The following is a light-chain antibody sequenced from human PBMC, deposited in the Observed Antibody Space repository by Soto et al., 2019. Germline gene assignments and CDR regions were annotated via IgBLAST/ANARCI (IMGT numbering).Light chain of an antibody. CDR3: SSFTSSTAVV. Sequence: ALAQRASLSGSPGQSITISCTGTSSDVCGYNYVSWYQHHPCKAPKLMISEVSNRPSGVSNRFSGSKSGNTASLTISGLQAEDEADYYCSSFTSSTAVVFGGGTKVTVL. V-gene: IGLV2-14*01. CDR1: SSDVCGYNY. CDR2: EVS. J-gene: IGLJ2*01.